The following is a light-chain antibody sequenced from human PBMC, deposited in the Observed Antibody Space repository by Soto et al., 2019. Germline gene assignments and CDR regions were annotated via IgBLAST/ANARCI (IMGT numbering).Light chain of an antibody. CDR2: KAS. CDR1: QSISSW. Sequence: DIQMTQSPSTLSASVGDRVTITCRASQSISSWLAWYQQKPGKAPKLLIYKASSLESGVPSRFSGSGSGTEFPLTISSLQPDDFATYYCQQYNSYWKFGQGTKV. J-gene: IGKJ1*01. CDR3: QQYNSYWK. V-gene: IGKV1-5*03.